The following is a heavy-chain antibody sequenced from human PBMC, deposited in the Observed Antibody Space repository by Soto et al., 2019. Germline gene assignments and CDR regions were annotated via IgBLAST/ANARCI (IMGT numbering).Heavy chain of an antibody. J-gene: IGHJ4*02. D-gene: IGHD2-21*02. Sequence: GGSLRLSCAASGFTFSNYWMHWVRQGPGKGLVWVSRVNSDESSTSYADSVKGRFTISRDNAKNTLYLQMSSLRFEDTALYYCVCFECGRAAVVTAMEANGYWGQGTLVTVSS. CDR3: VCFECGRAAVVTAMEANGY. CDR2: VNSDESST. V-gene: IGHV3-74*01. CDR1: GFTFSNYW.